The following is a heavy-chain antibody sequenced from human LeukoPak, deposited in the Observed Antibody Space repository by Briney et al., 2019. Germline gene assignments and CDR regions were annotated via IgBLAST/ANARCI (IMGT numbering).Heavy chain of an antibody. Sequence: VASVKVSCKASGYTFSEYYLHWVRQAPGQGLEWMGWIVPITGATNYAPRFQGRVTFTSDTSTSTAYLEPSSLRSDDTAVFYCARATRYDNSDARFHYFDLWGRGTLVTVSS. J-gene: IGHJ2*01. D-gene: IGHD3-22*01. CDR2: IVPITGAT. CDR3: ARATRYDNSDARFHYFDL. CDR1: GYTFSEYY. V-gene: IGHV1-2*02.